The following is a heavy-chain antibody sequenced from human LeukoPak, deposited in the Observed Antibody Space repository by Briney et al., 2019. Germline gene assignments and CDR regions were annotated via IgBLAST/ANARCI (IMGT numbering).Heavy chain of an antibody. Sequence: GASLKISCKGSGYTFTSYWIAWVRQKPGKGLEWMGIIYPGDSETRYSPSFQGQVTISADKSISTAYLQWSSLKASDTAMYYCARCPWYSYGSGSYLGSNWFDPWGQGTLVTVSS. CDR1: GYTFTSYW. D-gene: IGHD3-10*01. CDR3: ARCPWYSYGSGSYLGSNWFDP. J-gene: IGHJ5*02. CDR2: IYPGDSET. V-gene: IGHV5-51*01.